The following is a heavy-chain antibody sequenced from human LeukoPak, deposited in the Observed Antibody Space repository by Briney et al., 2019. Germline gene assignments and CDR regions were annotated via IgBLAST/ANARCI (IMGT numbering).Heavy chain of an antibody. CDR3: VRDAPGREGPHY. CDR2: IYEDGSKK. J-gene: IGHJ4*02. CDR1: GFTFSDYW. Sequence: GGSLRLSCAASGFTFSDYWMNSVRPAPGKGLEWVAHIYEDGSKKDYVDSVKGRFTISRDNAKNSLSLQMNSLRVEDTAVYHCVRDAPGREGPHYWGQGSLVTVSS. V-gene: IGHV3-7*01.